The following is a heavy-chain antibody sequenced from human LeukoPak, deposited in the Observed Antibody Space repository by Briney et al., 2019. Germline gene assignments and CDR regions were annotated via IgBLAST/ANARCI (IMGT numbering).Heavy chain of an antibody. V-gene: IGHV5-51*01. CDR1: GYSFTNYW. CDR2: IYAGDSDT. CDR3: ARRGIRDGYNYADF. D-gene: IGHD5-24*01. Sequence: GESLKISCKGSGYSFTNYWIGWVRQMPGKGLEWMGIIYAGDSDTRYSPSFEGQVTMSADKSISTAYLQWSSLRASDSAIYYCARRGIRDGYNYADFWGQGTLVTVSS. J-gene: IGHJ4*02.